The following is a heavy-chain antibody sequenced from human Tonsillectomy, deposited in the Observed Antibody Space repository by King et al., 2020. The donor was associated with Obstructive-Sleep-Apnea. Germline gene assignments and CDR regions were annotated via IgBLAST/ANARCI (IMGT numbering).Heavy chain of an antibody. V-gene: IGHV4-39*07. D-gene: IGHD3-10*01. J-gene: IGHJ4*02. Sequence: QLQESGPGLVKPSETLSLTCTVSGGSISSSSYYWGWIRQPPGKGLEWFGSIYYSGSTYYNPSLTSRVTISVDTSKNQFSLKLSSVPAADTAVYYCARGASGVVRGVDYWGQGPLVTLPS. CDR2: IYYSGST. CDR3: ARGASGVVRGVDY. CDR1: GGSISSSSYY.